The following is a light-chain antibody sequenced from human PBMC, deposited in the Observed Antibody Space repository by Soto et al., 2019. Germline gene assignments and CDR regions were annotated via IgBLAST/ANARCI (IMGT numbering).Light chain of an antibody. Sequence: DIQMTQSPSTLSASVGDRVTNTCRASQSISGWLAWYQQKPGKAPKLLMYDASKLDSGVPSMFSGSGTGTEFALTISSLQPDDFATYYCQQYNGYPWAFGQGTKVDIK. J-gene: IGKJ1*01. V-gene: IGKV1-5*01. CDR3: QQYNGYPWA. CDR1: QSISGW. CDR2: DAS.